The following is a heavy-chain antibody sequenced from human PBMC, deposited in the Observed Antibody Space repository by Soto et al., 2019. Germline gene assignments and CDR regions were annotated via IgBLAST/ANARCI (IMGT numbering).Heavy chain of an antibody. CDR2: IFHSGTT. V-gene: IGHV4-4*02. CDR1: GGSMSSSHW. D-gene: IGHD1-26*01. Sequence: LSLTCTVSGGSMSSSHWWSWVRQPPGKGLEWIGEIFHSGTTNYIPSLKSRVTISIDKSRNQFSLMVTSVTAADTAVYYCARRKYWEGSTSYYYAMDVWGQGTTVTVSS. CDR3: ARRKYWEGSTSYYYAMDV. J-gene: IGHJ6*02.